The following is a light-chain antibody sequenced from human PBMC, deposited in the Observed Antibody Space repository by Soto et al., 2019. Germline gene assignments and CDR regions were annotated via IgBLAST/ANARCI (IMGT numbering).Light chain of an antibody. CDR1: QSVSSNY. J-gene: IGKJ5*01. Sequence: EIVLTQSPGTLSLSPGERATLSCRASQSVSSNYLAWYQQKPGQAPRLLIFDAFNRPTAIPARFSGSGSGTDFTLTISSLEPEDFAVYYCQQRSNWPLTFGQGTRLEIK. V-gene: IGKV3D-20*02. CDR2: DAF. CDR3: QQRSNWPLT.